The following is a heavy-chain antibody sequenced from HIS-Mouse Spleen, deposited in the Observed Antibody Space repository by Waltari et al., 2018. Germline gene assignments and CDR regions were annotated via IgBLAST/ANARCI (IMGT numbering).Heavy chain of an antibody. CDR1: GGSISSSSYY. CDR3: AREIPYSSSWYDWYFDL. J-gene: IGHJ2*01. Sequence: QLQLQESGPGLVKPSETLSLTCTVSGGSISSSSYYWGWIRQPPGKGLEWIGSIYYIGRTYYNPSLKSGVTISVDTSKNQFSLKLSSVTAADTAVYYCAREIPYSSSWYDWYFDLWGRGTLVTVSS. D-gene: IGHD6-13*01. CDR2: IYYIGRT. V-gene: IGHV4-39*07.